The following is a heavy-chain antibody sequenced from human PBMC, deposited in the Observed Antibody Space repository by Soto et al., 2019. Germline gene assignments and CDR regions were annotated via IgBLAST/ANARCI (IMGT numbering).Heavy chain of an antibody. D-gene: IGHD3-16*01. CDR2: LSYDGSDK. V-gene: IGHV3-30*03. CDR1: GFTFSSYG. J-gene: IGHJ4*02. Sequence: QVQLVESGGGVVQPGRSLRLSCAASGFTFSSYGMHWVRQAPGKGLEWVALLSYDGSDKYYADSVKGRFTISRDNSKNALYLQMNSLRFEDTAVYYCGACQYFSDYWGQGTLVTVSS. CDR3: GACQYFSDY.